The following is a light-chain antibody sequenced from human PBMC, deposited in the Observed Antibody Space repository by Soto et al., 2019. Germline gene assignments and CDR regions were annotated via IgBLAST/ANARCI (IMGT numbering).Light chain of an antibody. J-gene: IGKJ1*01. CDR1: QSVSSSY. Sequence: EIVLTQSPGTLSLSPGERATLSCRASQSVSSSYLAWYQLKPGQAPRLLIYGASSRATGVPDRFSGSGSRTDFTLTISRLEPEDFAVYYCQQYGSSPQTFGQGTKVDIK. CDR3: QQYGSSPQT. CDR2: GAS. V-gene: IGKV3-20*01.